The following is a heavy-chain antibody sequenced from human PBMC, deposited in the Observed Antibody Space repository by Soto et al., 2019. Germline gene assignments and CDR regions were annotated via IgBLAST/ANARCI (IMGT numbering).Heavy chain of an antibody. CDR3: ARVRSDYYYYYYGMDV. CDR2: ISYDGSNK. CDR1: GLPFSSYS. V-gene: IGHV3-30-3*01. D-gene: IGHD1-26*01. Sequence: GGSLRLPCAASGLPFSSYSMHLVRHAPGKGLEWVAVISYDGSNKYYADSVKGRFTISRDNSKNTLYLQMNSLRAEDTAVYYCARVRSDYYYYYYGMDVWGQGITVTVS. J-gene: IGHJ6*02.